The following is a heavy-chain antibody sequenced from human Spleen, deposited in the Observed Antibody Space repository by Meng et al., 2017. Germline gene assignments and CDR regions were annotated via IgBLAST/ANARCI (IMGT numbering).Heavy chain of an antibody. J-gene: IGHJ4*02. D-gene: IGHD2-2*01. CDR1: GFTFDDYG. Sequence: GESLKISCAASGFTFDDYGMSWVRQAPGKGLEWVSGINWNGGSTGYADSVRGRFTISRDNAKNSLYLQMNSLRAEDTAVYYCARGGYAGPRLPKDYWGPGTLVTVSS. V-gene: IGHV3-20*04. CDR3: ARGGYAGPRLPKDY. CDR2: INWNGGST.